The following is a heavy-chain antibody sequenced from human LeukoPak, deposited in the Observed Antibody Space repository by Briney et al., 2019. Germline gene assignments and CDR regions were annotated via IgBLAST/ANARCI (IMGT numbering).Heavy chain of an antibody. CDR2: ISAYNGNT. V-gene: IGHV1-18*04. CDR1: GYTFTSYG. Sequence: ASVKVSCKASGYTFTSYGISWVRQAPGQGLEWMGWISAYNGNTNYAQNLQGRVTMTTDTSTSTAYMELRSLRSDDTAVYYCARDQFPEYYDILTGYYYGMDVWGKGTTVTVSS. CDR3: ARDQFPEYYDILTGYYYGMDV. D-gene: IGHD3-9*01. J-gene: IGHJ6*04.